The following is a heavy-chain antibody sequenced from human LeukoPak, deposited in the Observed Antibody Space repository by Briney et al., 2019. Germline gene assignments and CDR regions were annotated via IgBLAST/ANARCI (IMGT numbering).Heavy chain of an antibody. CDR3: AKGIYSSYTFDY. CDR1: GFTFSSYA. Sequence: GGSLRLSCAASGFTFSSYAMHWVRQAPGKGLEWVAVISYDGSNKYYADSVKGRFTISRDNSKNTLYLQMNSLRAEDTAVYYCAKGIYSSYTFDYWGQGTLVTVSS. J-gene: IGHJ4*02. CDR2: ISYDGSNK. V-gene: IGHV3-30-3*01. D-gene: IGHD6-19*01.